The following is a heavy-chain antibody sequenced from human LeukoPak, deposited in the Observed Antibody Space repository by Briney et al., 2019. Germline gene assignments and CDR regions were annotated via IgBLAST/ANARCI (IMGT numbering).Heavy chain of an antibody. CDR1: GFTFRSYA. CDR2: ISYDGSNK. Sequence: GGSLRLSCAASGFTFRSYAMHWVRQAPGKGLEWVAVISYDGSNKYYADSVKGRFTISRDNSKNTLYLQMNSLRAEDTAVYYCAREGAAWFDPWGQGTLVTVSS. J-gene: IGHJ5*02. V-gene: IGHV3-30*04. CDR3: AREGAAWFDP. D-gene: IGHD3-16*01.